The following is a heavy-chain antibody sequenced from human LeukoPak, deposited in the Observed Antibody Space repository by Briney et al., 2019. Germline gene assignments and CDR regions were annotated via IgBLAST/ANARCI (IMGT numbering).Heavy chain of an antibody. V-gene: IGHV3-11*01. CDR2: ISSSGSTI. Sequence: KSGGSLRLSCVVSGFTVSSNYMSWIRQAPGKGLEWVSYISSSGSTIYYADSVKGRFTISRDNAKNSLYLQMNSLRAEDTAVYYCAREGRGGSGYYFDYWGQGTLVTVSS. D-gene: IGHD2-15*01. J-gene: IGHJ4*02. CDR3: AREGRGGSGYYFDY. CDR1: GFTVSSNY.